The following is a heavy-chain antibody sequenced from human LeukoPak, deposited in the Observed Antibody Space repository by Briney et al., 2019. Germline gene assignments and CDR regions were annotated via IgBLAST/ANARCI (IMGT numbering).Heavy chain of an antibody. CDR3: AAETVREADFYYYGMDV. CDR2: IVVGSGNT. V-gene: IGHV1-58*01. D-gene: IGHD1-1*01. Sequence: ASVKVSCKASGFTFTSSAVQWVRQARGQRLEWLGWIVVGSGNTNYAQKFQERVTITRDMSTSTAYMELSSLRSEDTAVYYCAAETVREADFYYYGMDVWGQGTTVTVSS. J-gene: IGHJ6*02. CDR1: GFTFTSSA.